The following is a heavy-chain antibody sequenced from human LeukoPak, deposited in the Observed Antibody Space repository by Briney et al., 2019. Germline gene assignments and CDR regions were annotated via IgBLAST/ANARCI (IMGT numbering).Heavy chain of an antibody. J-gene: IGHJ4*02. CDR2: INPSSGST. D-gene: IGHD6-13*01. Sequence: ASVKVSCKASGSTFTRYYIHWVRQAPGQGLNWMGMINPSSGSTRFAQMFQDRVTMTRDTSTSAVYMELSSLTSEDTAMYYCARTYSSSWSYCDSWGQGTLVTVSS. CDR3: ARTYSSSWSYCDS. V-gene: IGHV1-46*01. CDR1: GSTFTRYY.